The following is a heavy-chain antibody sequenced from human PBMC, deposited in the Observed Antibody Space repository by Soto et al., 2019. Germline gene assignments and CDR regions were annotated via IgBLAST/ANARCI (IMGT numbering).Heavy chain of an antibody. V-gene: IGHV4-61*01. D-gene: IGHD6-6*01. CDR2: IYYSGST. Sequence: SETLSLTCTVSCGSVSSGSYYGSWIRQPPGKGLEWIGYIYYSGSTNYNPSLKSRVTISVDTSKNQFSLKLSSVTAADTAVYYCAREGGDGAARTGYYYYYGMDVWGQGTTVTVSS. J-gene: IGHJ6*02. CDR1: CGSVSSGSYY. CDR3: AREGGDGAARTGYYYYYGMDV.